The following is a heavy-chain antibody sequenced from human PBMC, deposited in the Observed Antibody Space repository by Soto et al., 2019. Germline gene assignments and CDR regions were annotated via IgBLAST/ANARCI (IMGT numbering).Heavy chain of an antibody. CDR2: IYWDDDK. CDR3: AQVPGSYSSQYYFDY. Sequence: QITLKESGPTLVKPTQTLTLTCTFSGFSLSTSGVGVGWIRQPPGKALEWLALIYWDDDKRYSPSLKSRLTISKDYSTXQVVLTMTNMDPVDTATYYCAQVPGSYSSQYYFDYWGQGTLVTVSS. D-gene: IGHD1-26*01. J-gene: IGHJ4*02. V-gene: IGHV2-5*02. CDR1: GFSLSTSGVG.